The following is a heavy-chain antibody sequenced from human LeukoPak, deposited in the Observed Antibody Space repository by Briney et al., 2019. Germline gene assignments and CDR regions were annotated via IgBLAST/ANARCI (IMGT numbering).Heavy chain of an antibody. V-gene: IGHV3-23*01. D-gene: IGHD3-10*01. J-gene: IGHJ3*02. Sequence: GGSLRLSCAASGFTFSSYAMSWVRQAPGKGLEWVSAISGSGGSTYHADSVKGRFTISRDNSKNTLYLQMNSLRAEDTAVYYCAKEYYGSGSYRTDAFDIWGQGTMVTVSS. CDR2: ISGSGGST. CDR3: AKEYYGSGSYRTDAFDI. CDR1: GFTFSSYA.